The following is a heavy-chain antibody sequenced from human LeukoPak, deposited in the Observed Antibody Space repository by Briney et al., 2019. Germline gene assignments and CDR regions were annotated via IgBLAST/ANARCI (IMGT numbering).Heavy chain of an antibody. CDR1: GGSFSDYY. Sequence: PSETLSLTCAVYGGSFSDYYWSWIRQSPGKGLEWIGYIYYSGSTNYNPSLESRVTISVDTSKNQFSLKLSSVTAADTAVYYCAREAVAGGSGSNYYYYGVDVWGQGTTVTVSS. CDR3: AREAVAGGSGSNYYYYGVDV. CDR2: IYYSGST. D-gene: IGHD3-10*01. V-gene: IGHV4-59*01. J-gene: IGHJ6*02.